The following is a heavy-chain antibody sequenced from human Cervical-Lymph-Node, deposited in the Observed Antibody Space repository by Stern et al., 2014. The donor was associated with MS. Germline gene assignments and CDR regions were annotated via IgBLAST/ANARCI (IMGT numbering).Heavy chain of an antibody. V-gene: IGHV1-2*02. J-gene: IGHJ4*02. D-gene: IGHD1-26*01. CDR2: IYPNSGAT. CDR1: ENTFTGYY. Sequence: VQLVQSGAEVKQPGASMKVTCQASENTFTGYYIHWVRQAPGQGLEWMGWIYPNSGATNYAQRFQDRVSLTSDTSNTLAYMELDRLTSDDTAVYYCARISLGSVIDYWGQGSLVTVSS. CDR3: ARISLGSVIDY.